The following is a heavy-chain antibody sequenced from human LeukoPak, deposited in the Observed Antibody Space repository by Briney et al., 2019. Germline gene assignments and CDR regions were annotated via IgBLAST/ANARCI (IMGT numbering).Heavy chain of an antibody. D-gene: IGHD6-6*01. CDR2: IYYTGTT. Sequence: SETLSLTRTVSGGSISSSSYYWGWIRQPPGKGLEWIGSIYYTGTTYYNPSLKSRVTISVDTSKNQFSLKVTAADTAVYYCARHKETAARPLDYWGQGTLVTVSS. V-gene: IGHV4-39*01. CDR1: GGSISSSSYY. J-gene: IGHJ4*02. CDR3: ARHKETAARPLDY.